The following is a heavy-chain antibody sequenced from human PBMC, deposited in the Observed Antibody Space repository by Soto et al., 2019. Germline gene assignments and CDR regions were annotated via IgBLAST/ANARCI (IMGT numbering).Heavy chain of an antibody. CDR3: AIDQGNIVLVPAAISSYYYYYGMDF. J-gene: IGHJ6*02. V-gene: IGHV1-18*01. D-gene: IGHD2-2*01. CDR2: ISAYNGNT. Sequence: ASVKVSCKASGYTFTSDGISWVRQDPGQGLEWMGWISAYNGNTNYAQKQQGRDTMTTDTSTSTAYMELRSLRSDDTAVYYCAIDQGNIVLVPAAISSYYYYYGMDFWGQGTTVTVSS. CDR1: GYTFTSDG.